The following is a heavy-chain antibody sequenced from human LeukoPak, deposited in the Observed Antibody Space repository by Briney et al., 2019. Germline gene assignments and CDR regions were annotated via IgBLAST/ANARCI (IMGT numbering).Heavy chain of an antibody. Sequence: ASVKVSCKASGYTFTSYYMHWVRQAPGQGLEWMGIINPSGGSTSYAQKFQGRVTMTRDTSTSTVYMELSSLRSEDTAVYYCAREIGVGASTRVFDYWGQGTLVTVSS. V-gene: IGHV1-46*01. CDR1: GYTFTSYY. D-gene: IGHD1-26*01. CDR3: AREIGVGASTRVFDY. CDR2: INPSGGST. J-gene: IGHJ4*02.